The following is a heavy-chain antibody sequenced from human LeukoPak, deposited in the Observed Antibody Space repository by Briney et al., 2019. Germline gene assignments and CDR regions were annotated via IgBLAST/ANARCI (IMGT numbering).Heavy chain of an antibody. Sequence: SGPALVKPTQTLTLTCTFSGFSLSTSGMCVSWIRQPPGKALEWLARIDWDDDKYYSTSLKTRLTISKDTSKNQVVLTMTNMDPVDTATYYCARTQNYYGSGSYFLHAFDIWGQGTMVTVSS. CDR2: IDWDDDK. J-gene: IGHJ3*02. CDR1: GFSLSTSGMC. D-gene: IGHD3-10*01. V-gene: IGHV2-70*11. CDR3: ARTQNYYGSGSYFLHAFDI.